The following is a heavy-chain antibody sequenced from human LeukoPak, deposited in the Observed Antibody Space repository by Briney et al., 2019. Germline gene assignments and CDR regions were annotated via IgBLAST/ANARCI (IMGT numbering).Heavy chain of an antibody. J-gene: IGHJ3*02. Sequence: ASVKVSCKASGYTFTSYDINWVRQATGQGLEWMGWMNPNSGNTGYAQKFQGRVTMTRNTSISTAYMELSSLKASDTAMYYCARGIVVVSATNAFDIWGLGTMVTVSS. CDR1: GYTFTSYD. D-gene: IGHD2-15*01. CDR2: MNPNSGNT. V-gene: IGHV1-8*01. CDR3: ARGIVVVSATNAFDI.